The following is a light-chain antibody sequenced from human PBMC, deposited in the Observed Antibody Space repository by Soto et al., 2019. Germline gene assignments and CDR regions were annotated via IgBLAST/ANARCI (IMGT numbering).Light chain of an antibody. V-gene: IGKV3-20*01. CDR1: QSVSSSY. CDR3: QQYGSSPYT. Sequence: EIVLTQSPGTLSLSPGERATLSCRASQSVSSSYFAWYQQKPGQAPRLLMYATSSRATGIPDRFSGSGSGTDFTLTIRSLEPTDFAVYYCQQYGSSPYTFGQGTNLEIK. J-gene: IGKJ2*01. CDR2: ATS.